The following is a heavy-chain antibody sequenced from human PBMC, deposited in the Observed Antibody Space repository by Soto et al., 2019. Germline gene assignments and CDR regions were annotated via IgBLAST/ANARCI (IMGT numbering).Heavy chain of an antibody. CDR1: GFTFEDYV. Sequence: EVQLEESGGGSVHPGRSLRLSCVGSGFTFEDYVMHWVRQAPGKGLEWGAHISWNGYRIGYGDSVRGRFTISRDNAKNSPYLQMSSLRPEDTGLYYCARSWSGSTSGRVDVWGQGTTVTVSS. J-gene: IGHJ6*02. CDR2: ISWNGYRI. D-gene: IGHD3-3*01. V-gene: IGHV3-9*01. CDR3: ARSWSGSTSGRVDV.